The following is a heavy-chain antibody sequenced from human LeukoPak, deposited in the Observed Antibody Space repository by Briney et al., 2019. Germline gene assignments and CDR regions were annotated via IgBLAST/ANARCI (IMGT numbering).Heavy chain of an antibody. CDR3: ARASIPGGAAFDY. D-gene: IGHD2-21*01. J-gene: IGHJ4*02. CDR1: GDSINSSNW. Sequence: SGTLSLTCAVSGDSINSSNWWNWVRQPPGQGLEWIAEIYHSGNTNYNPSLKSRVTISVDTSKNQFSLKLSSVTAADTAVYHCARASIPGGAAFDYWGQGTLVTVSS. V-gene: IGHV4-4*02. CDR2: IYHSGNT.